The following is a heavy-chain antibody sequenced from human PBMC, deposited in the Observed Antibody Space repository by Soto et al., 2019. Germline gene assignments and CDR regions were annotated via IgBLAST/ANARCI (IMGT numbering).Heavy chain of an antibody. Sequence: EVQLVESGGGLVQPGGSLRLSCAASGLTFSSYNMNWVRQAPGKALECASDISTSSTTIHYADSVKGRFTISRDNAKNLLYLQMNSLRAEDTAVYYCVMGYYFDYWGPGTLVTVSS. J-gene: IGHJ4*02. CDR2: ISTSSTTI. V-gene: IGHV3-48*01. CDR1: GLTFSSYN. D-gene: IGHD2-8*01. CDR3: VMGYYFDY.